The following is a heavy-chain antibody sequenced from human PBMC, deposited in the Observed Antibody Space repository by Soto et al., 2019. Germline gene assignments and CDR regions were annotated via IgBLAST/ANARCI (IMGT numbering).Heavy chain of an antibody. Sequence: GGSLRLSCAASGFTFSNYWMNWVRQALGKGLLWVSRVNPDGSSTAYADSVKGRFTISRDKARNTLYLQMHSLRADDTAFYYCARGTYHSYYYGIDVWGQVTTVTVSS. D-gene: IGHD2-2*01. CDR2: VNPDGSST. V-gene: IGHV3-74*01. CDR3: ARGTYHSYYYGIDV. J-gene: IGHJ6*02. CDR1: GFTFSNYW.